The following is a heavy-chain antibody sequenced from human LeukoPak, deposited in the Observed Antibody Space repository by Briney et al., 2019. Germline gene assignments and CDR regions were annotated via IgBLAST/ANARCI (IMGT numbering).Heavy chain of an antibody. J-gene: IGHJ4*02. V-gene: IGHV3-7*04. CDR1: GFPFAPFW. CDR3: ARGIDEWLYLNY. CDR2: MNRDGSEV. Sequence: GGSLRLSCAASGFPFAPFWMTWVRQAPGKGPEFVATMNRDGSEVAYGNSVRGRFTISRDNAKNSLYLQMYSLRAEDTAVYYCARGIDEWLYLNYWGQGALVTVSS. D-gene: IGHD3-3*01.